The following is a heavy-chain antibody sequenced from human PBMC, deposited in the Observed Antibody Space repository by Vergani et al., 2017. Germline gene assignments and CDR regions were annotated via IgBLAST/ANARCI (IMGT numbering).Heavy chain of an antibody. Sequence: QVQLVQSGAEVKKPGSSVKVSCKASGGTFSSYAISWVRQAPGQGLEWMGRITPIFGTANYAQKFQGRVTITADESTSTAYMELSSLRSEDTAVYYCASQTYYYDSVWFDPWGQGTLVTVSS. CDR2: ITPIFGTA. CDR3: ASQTYYYDSVWFDP. J-gene: IGHJ5*02. D-gene: IGHD3-22*01. V-gene: IGHV1-69*15. CDR1: GGTFSSYA.